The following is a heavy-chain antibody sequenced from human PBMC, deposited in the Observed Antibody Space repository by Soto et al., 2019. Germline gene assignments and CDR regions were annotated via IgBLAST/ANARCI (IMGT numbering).Heavy chain of an antibody. CDR2: IYYSGSI. D-gene: IGHD3-3*02. CDR1: GGSISSSSYY. CDR3: ASPKIAFYNWFDP. V-gene: IGHV4-39*01. J-gene: IGHJ5*02. Sequence: SSETLSLTCTVSGGSISSSSYYWGWIRQPPGKGLEWIGRIYYSGSIYYNPSLKIRVTISVDTSKNQFSLKLSSVTAADTAVYYCASPKIAFYNWFDPWGQGTLVTVSS.